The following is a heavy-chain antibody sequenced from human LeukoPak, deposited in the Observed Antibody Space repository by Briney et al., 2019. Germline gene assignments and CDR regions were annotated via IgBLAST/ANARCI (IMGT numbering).Heavy chain of an antibody. D-gene: IGHD3-22*01. CDR2: IYYSGST. CDR1: GGSISSSSYY. V-gene: IGHV4-31*03. J-gene: IGHJ3*02. CDR3: ARTTRYYDSSGYYLLDAFDI. Sequence: PSETLSLTCTVSGGSISSSSYYWGWIRQPPGKGLEWIGYIYYSGSTYYNPSLKSRVTISVDTSKNQFSLKLSSVTAADTAVYYCARTTRYYDSSGYYLLDAFDIWGQGTMVTVSS.